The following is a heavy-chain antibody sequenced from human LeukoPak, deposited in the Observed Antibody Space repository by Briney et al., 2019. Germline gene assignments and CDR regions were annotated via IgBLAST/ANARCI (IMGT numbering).Heavy chain of an antibody. CDR3: ARGGYDILTGYRHYYYYYMDV. CDR2: ISSSSSTI. J-gene: IGHJ6*03. V-gene: IGHV3-48*01. D-gene: IGHD3-9*01. Sequence: GGSLRLSCAASGFIVSNYNMNWVRQAPGKGLEWDSYISSSSSTIYYADSVKGRFTISRDNAKNSLYLQMNSLRAEDTAVYYCARGGYDILTGYRHYYYYYMDVWGKGTTVTVSS. CDR1: GFIVSNYN.